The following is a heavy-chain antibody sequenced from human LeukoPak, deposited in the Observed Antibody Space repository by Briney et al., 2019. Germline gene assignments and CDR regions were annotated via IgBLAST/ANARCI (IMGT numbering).Heavy chain of an antibody. CDR3: AKDGSAAAVTNGMDV. CDR2: ISYDGSNK. Sequence: GGSLRLSCAASGFTFSSYGMHWVRQAPGKGLQWVAVISYDGSNKYYADSVKGRFTISRDNSKNTLYLQMNSLRAEDAAVYYCAKDGSAAAVTNGMDVWGQGTTVTVSS. D-gene: IGHD6-13*01. CDR1: GFTFSSYG. V-gene: IGHV3-30*18. J-gene: IGHJ6*02.